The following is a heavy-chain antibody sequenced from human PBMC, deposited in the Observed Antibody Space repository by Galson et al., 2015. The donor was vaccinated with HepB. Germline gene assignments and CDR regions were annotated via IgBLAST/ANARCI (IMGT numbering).Heavy chain of an antibody. V-gene: IGHV3-30*04. J-gene: IGHJ1*01. CDR1: GFTFSSYA. CDR3: ARDKQWLPSYFQH. CDR2: ISYDGSNK. D-gene: IGHD6-19*01. Sequence: SLRLSCAASGFTFSSYAMHWVRQAPGKGLEWVAVISYDGSNKYYADSVKGRFTISRDNSKNTLYLQMNSLRVEDTAVNYCARDKQWLPSYFQHWGQGTLVTVSS.